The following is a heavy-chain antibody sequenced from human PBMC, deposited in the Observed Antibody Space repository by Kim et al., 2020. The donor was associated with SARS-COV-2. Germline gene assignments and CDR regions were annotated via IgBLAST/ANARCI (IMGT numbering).Heavy chain of an antibody. V-gene: IGHV1-18*01. D-gene: IGHD3-3*01. CDR2: NT. J-gene: IGHJ6*02. CDR3: AIFDDGMDV. Sequence: NTIYAQKLQGRVTMTTDTSTSTAYMELRSLRSDDTAVYYCAIFDDGMDVWGQGTTVTVSS.